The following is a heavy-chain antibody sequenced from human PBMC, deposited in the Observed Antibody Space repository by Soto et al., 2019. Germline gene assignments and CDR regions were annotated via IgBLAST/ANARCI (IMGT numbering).Heavy chain of an antibody. J-gene: IGHJ5*02. D-gene: IGHD3-10*01. CDR3: ARGEASMVRGVSNWFDP. CDR1: CGSHKRGGYF. CDR2: IYYTGNT. Sequence: PSENLSLTHTFFCGSHKRGGYFLRWIRQPPGTGLEWIGSIYYTGNTYYNPSLRRRLTISEDTPKYQFSLKLSSVPAADTAVYYCARGEASMVRGVSNWFDPWGQGTLVTVSS. V-gene: IGHV4-31*03.